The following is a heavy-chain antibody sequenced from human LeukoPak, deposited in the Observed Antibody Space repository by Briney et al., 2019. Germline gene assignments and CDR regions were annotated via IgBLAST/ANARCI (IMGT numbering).Heavy chain of an antibody. D-gene: IGHD6-19*01. CDR3: ARGGRADASGWYIWFDP. Sequence: PGGSLILSCAASGFTLSSYAMHWVRQAPGKGLEYVSSISSNGGSTYYANFVKGRFIISRDNSKNTLYLQMGSLRAEDMAVYHCARGGRADASGWYIWFDPWGQGTLVTVSS. CDR1: GFTLSSYA. CDR2: ISSNGGST. V-gene: IGHV3-64*01. J-gene: IGHJ5*02.